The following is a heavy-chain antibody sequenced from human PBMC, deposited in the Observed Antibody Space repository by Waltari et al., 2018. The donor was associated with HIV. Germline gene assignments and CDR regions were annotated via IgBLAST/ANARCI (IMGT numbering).Heavy chain of an antibody. D-gene: IGHD6-19*01. CDR3: ARVSAVAATSNGGLDY. J-gene: IGHJ4*02. CDR2: IIPILGIA. CDR1: GGTFSSYA. Sequence: QVQLVQSGAEVKKPGSSVKVSCKASGGTFSSYAISWVRQAPGQGLEWMGRIIPILGIANYAQKFQGRVTITADKSTSTAYMELSSLRSEDTAVYYCARVSAVAATSNGGLDYWGQGTLVTVSS. V-gene: IGHV1-69*04.